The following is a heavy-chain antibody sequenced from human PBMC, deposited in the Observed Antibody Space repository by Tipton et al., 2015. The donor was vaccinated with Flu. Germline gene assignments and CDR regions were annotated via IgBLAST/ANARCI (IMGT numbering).Heavy chain of an antibody. J-gene: IGHJ3*02. Sequence: GLVKPSEALSLTCTVSGVSIGSYHWTWIRLPPGKGLEWIGSVYYGGSTTYNPSLESRVTISLDMSKNQFSLSLSYVTAADTAVFYCARRLYDNDAFDIWGQGTLVTVSS. V-gene: IGHV4-59*12. CDR3: ARRLYDNDAFDI. CDR2: VYYGGST. CDR1: GVSIGSYH. D-gene: IGHD3-9*01.